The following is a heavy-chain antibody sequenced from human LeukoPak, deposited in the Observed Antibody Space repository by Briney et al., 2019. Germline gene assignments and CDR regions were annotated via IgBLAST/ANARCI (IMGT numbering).Heavy chain of an antibody. CDR2: IYPGDSDT. Sequence: GESLKISCKGSGYPFASYWIGWVRQMPGKGLEWMGIIYPGDSDTRYSPSFQGQVTLSADKSISTAYLHWSSLKASDTAIYFCARRSVVTQLDAFDVWGQGTMVTVSS. D-gene: IGHD4-23*01. V-gene: IGHV5-51*01. CDR3: ARRSVVTQLDAFDV. J-gene: IGHJ3*01. CDR1: GYPFASYW.